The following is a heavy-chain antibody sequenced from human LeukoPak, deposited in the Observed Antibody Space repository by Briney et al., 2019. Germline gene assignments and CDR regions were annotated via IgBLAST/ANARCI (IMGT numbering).Heavy chain of an antibody. CDR3: ARIRGGPIDY. V-gene: IGHV3-30*03. J-gene: IGHJ4*02. CDR2: LSYDGTKK. Sequence: GRSLRLSCAASGFTFSDCGFHWVRQAPGKGLEWVAFLSYDGTKKYYADSVKGRFTFTRDNSKNTVFLQMNSLRAEDTAVFYCARIRGGPIDYWGQGTLATVSS. D-gene: IGHD3-16*01. CDR1: GFTFSDCG.